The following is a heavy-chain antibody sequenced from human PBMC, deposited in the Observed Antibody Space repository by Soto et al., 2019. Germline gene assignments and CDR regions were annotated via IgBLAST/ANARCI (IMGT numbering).Heavy chain of an antibody. Sequence: EVQLVESGGGLVQPGRSLRLSCAASGFTFDDYDMHWVRQAPGKGLEWVSGISWNSGSIGYADSVKGRFTISRDNAKNSLHLQMNSLRAEDTALYYCAKDHCTGSRCYSDYWGQGTLVTVSS. D-gene: IGHD2-8*02. CDR3: AKDHCTGSRCYSDY. CDR2: ISWNSGSI. J-gene: IGHJ4*02. V-gene: IGHV3-9*01. CDR1: GFTFDDYD.